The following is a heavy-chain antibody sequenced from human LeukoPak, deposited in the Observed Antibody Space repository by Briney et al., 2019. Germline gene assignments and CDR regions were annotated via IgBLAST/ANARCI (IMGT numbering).Heavy chain of an antibody. D-gene: IGHD6-19*01. V-gene: IGHV1-8*03. J-gene: IGHJ4*02. CDR1: GYTFTSYG. CDR3: ARDLKRGYSSGRYSWGTGSSNDY. CDR2: INPNSGGT. Sequence: ASVKVSCKASGYTFTSYGISWVRQAPGQGLEWMGWINPNSGGTNYAQKFQGRVTITRNTSISTAYMELSSLRSEDTAVYYCARDLKRGYSSGRYSWGTGSSNDYWGQGTLVTVSS.